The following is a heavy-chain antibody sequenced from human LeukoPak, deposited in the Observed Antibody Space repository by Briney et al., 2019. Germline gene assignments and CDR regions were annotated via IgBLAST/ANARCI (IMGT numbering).Heavy chain of an antibody. Sequence: SETLSLTCSVSGDSIRSSSYYWGWIRQPPGKGLEWIGSINYYGKTYYNPSVKSRVTISVDTSKNQFSLMVRSVTAADTAVYYCGRSAGFVHFDHWGQGTLVTVTS. CDR3: GRSAGFVHFDH. CDR2: INYYGKT. CDR1: GDSIRSSSYY. J-gene: IGHJ4*02. V-gene: IGHV4-39*07. D-gene: IGHD3-16*01.